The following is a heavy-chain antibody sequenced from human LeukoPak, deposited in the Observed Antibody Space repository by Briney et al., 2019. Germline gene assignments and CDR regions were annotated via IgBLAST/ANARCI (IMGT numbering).Heavy chain of an antibody. D-gene: IGHD2-2*01. V-gene: IGHV3-23*01. CDR1: GFTFSSYA. CDR3: ARGSTFVWFDP. CDR2: ISGSGGST. J-gene: IGHJ5*02. Sequence: PGGSLRLSCAASGFTFSSYAMSWVRQAPGKGLEWVSAISGSGGSTYYADSVKGRFTISRDNAKNSLYLQMNSLRAEDTAVYYCARGSTFVWFDPWGQGTLVTVSS.